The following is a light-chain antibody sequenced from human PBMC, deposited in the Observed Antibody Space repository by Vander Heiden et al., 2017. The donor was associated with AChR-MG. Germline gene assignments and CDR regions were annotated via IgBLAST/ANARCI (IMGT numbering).Light chain of an antibody. V-gene: IGKV4-1*01. CDR1: QSVLYSSNNKNY. CDR2: WAS. CDR3: QQDYSTHL. Sequence: DIVMTQSPDSLAVSLGERATINCKSSQSVLYSSNNKNYLAWYQQKPGQPPKLLIYWASTRESGVPDRFSGSGSGTDFTLTISSLQAEDVAVYYWQQDYSTHLFGPGTKVDIK. J-gene: IGKJ3*01.